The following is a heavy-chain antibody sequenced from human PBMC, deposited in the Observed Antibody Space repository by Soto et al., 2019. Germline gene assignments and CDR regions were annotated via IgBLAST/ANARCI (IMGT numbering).Heavy chain of an antibody. J-gene: IGHJ6*02. V-gene: IGHV3-64*01. D-gene: IGHD4-17*01. CDR1: GFTFSISA. Sequence: PEASLRLSSEASGFTFSISALHVFLLSSVKGLEYVSTFSGNGGSTYYANSVNGRFTISRDNSKNSLYLHMGILRAEVMAGYYCARAGDYGGYYYGMDVWGQGT. CDR3: ARAGDYGGYYYGMDV. CDR2: FSGNGGST.